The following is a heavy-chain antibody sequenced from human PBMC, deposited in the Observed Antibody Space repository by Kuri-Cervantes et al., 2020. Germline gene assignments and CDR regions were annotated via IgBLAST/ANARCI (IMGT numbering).Heavy chain of an antibody. CDR2: IYYSGST. J-gene: IGHJ4*02. D-gene: IGHD2-15*01. Sequence: GSLRLSCTVSGGSISSYYWSWIRQPPGKGLEWIGYIYYSGSTNYNPSLKSRVTISVDTSKNQLSLKLNSVTAADTAVYYCAGEGPHCSRGTCYFDYWGQGTLVTVSS. CDR1: GGSISSYY. V-gene: IGHV4-59*01. CDR3: AGEGPHCSRGTCYFDY.